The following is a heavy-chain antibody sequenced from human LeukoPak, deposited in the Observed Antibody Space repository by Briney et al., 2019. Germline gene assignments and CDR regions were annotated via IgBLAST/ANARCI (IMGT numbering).Heavy chain of an antibody. Sequence: ASVTVSCKASGYTFTSYYMHWVRQAPGQGLEWMGIINPSGGSTSYAQKFQGRVTMTRDTSTSTVYMELSSLRSEDTAVYYCARSPNYDFWSGYCDYWGQGTLVTVSS. D-gene: IGHD3-3*01. J-gene: IGHJ4*02. V-gene: IGHV1-46*01. CDR2: INPSGGST. CDR3: ARSPNYDFWSGYCDY. CDR1: GYTFTSYY.